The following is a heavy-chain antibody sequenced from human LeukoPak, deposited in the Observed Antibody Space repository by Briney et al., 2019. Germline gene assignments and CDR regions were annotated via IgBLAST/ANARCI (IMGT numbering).Heavy chain of an antibody. D-gene: IGHD2-21*02. CDR3: ARDGKETADRNTALDY. V-gene: IGHV1-2*06. CDR2: INPNSGGT. CDR1: GYTFTVYY. Sequence: ASVKLSCKASGYTFTVYYIYWVRQAHGPGLEWMGRINPNSGGTNYAQMFQGRVNMTRDTSISTAYIELSRLSSDDTAVYYCARDGKETADRNTALDYWGQGSLVTVSS. J-gene: IGHJ4*02.